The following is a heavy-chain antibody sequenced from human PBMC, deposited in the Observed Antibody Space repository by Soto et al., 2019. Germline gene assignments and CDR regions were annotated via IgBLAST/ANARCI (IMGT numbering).Heavy chain of an antibody. J-gene: IGHJ6*02. V-gene: IGHV3-30-3*01. CDR3: ARAGCDGGSCYTLVGLRYGMDV. D-gene: IGHD2-15*01. CDR2: ISYDGNNK. CDR1: GFTFSSYA. Sequence: QVQLVESGGGVVQPGRSLRLSCAASGFTFSSYAMYWVRQAPGKGLEWVAVISYDGNNKYYADSVKGRFTISRDNSKNTQYLQMNSLRAEDTAVYYCARAGCDGGSCYTLVGLRYGMDVWGQGTTVTVSS.